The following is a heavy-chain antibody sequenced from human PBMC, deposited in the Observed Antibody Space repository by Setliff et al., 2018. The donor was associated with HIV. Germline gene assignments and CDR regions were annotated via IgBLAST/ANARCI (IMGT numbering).Heavy chain of an antibody. J-gene: IGHJ4*02. V-gene: IGHV1-2*04. CDR1: GYTFTGYY. Sequence: ASVKVSCKASGYTFTGYYMHWVRQAPGQGLEWMGWINPNSGGTTYAQKFQGWITMSTATTTSTAYIELRSLRSDDTAVYYCARGYYDILTGYLGYFDYWGQGTRVTVSS. CDR3: ARGYYDILTGYLGYFDY. CDR2: INPNSGGT. D-gene: IGHD3-9*01.